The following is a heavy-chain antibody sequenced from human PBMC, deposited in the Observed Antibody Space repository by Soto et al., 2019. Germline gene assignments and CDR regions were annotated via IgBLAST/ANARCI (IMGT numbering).Heavy chain of an antibody. V-gene: IGHV4-59*01. CDR2: SSYSGTT. CDR3: ARAAPSGDNGLDY. D-gene: IGHD4-17*01. J-gene: IGHJ4*02. Sequence: SETLSLTCTVSGGSLSSYHWIWVRHRQERRLERLWYSSYSGTTNYNTSLKNRSTISVDTSKNQLSLKLKSLTAADTALYYCARAAPSGDNGLDYWGQGTQVTVSS. CDR1: GGSLSSYH.